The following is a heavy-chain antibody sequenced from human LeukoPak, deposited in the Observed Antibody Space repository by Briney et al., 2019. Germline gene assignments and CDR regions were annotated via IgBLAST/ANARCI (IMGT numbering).Heavy chain of an antibody. J-gene: IGHJ5*02. CDR1: QFTFSSYN. CDR2: ISATGRYI. Sequence: PGGSLRLSCAASQFTFSSYNMNWVRQAPGKGLEWVSSISATGRYIYYADSVKGRFTISRDNANNSLYLQMNSLRAEDTAVYYCARGEDTAMISGGYNWFDPWGQGTLVTVSS. D-gene: IGHD5-18*01. CDR3: ARGEDTAMISGGYNWFDP. V-gene: IGHV3-21*01.